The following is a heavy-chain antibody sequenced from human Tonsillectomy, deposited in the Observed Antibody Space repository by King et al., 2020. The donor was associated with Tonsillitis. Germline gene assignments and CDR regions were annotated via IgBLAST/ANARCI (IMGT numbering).Heavy chain of an antibody. V-gene: IGHV3-30*18. J-gene: IGHJ4*02. CDR3: AKDQGFGDYSLGFDY. CDR2: ISYDGSNK. CDR1: GFTFSNYG. D-gene: IGHD4-17*01. Sequence: VQLVESGGGVVQPGRSLRLSCAASGFTFSNYGMPWVRQAPGKGLEWVTIISYDGSNKYYADSVKGRFTISRDNSKNTPYLQMNSLRAEDTDVYYCAKDQGFGDYSLGFDYWGQGTLGTVSS.